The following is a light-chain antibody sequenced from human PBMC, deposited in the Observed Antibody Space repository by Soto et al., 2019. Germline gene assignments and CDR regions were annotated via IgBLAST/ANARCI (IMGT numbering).Light chain of an antibody. CDR2: ATS. CDR3: QERSDWPIT. Sequence: VLTQSPATVSLSPGERATLSCRASQSISSHLAWYQQKPGPAPRLIMYATSNRATGFPARFSGSGSGQEVNLTISSLQPEDVAAYYCQERSDWPITFGQGTRLEIK. V-gene: IGKV3-11*01. J-gene: IGKJ5*01. CDR1: QSISSH.